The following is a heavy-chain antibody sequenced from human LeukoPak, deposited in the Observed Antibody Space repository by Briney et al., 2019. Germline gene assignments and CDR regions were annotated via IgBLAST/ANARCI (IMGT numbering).Heavy chain of an antibody. CDR3: ARDDDYNPLVH. CDR2: ISTNNGDT. CDR1: GYTFTSNG. J-gene: IGHJ4*02. V-gene: IGHV1-18*01. D-gene: IGHD4/OR15-4a*01. Sequence: ASVKVSCKASGYTFTSNGISWVRQAPGQGFEWMGWISTNNGDTKSGKKFQGRVIMTTDTSTSTTYMEVRSLRSDDTAVYYCARDDDYNPLVHWGQGTLVTVSS.